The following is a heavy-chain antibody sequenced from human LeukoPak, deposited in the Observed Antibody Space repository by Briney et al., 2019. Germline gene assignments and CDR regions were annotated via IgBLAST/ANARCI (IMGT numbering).Heavy chain of an antibody. V-gene: IGHV1-18*01. Sequence: ASVKVSCKASGYTFTSYAISWVRQAPGQGLEWMGWISGHNDDTNYAQRLQGRVTMTTDTSTSTAYMELRSLRSDDTAVYYCARAGYCSGGRCYTYYYYYYMDVWGKGTTVTVSS. J-gene: IGHJ6*03. CDR2: ISGHNDDT. CDR3: ARAGYCSGGRCYTYYYYYYMDV. D-gene: IGHD2-15*01. CDR1: GYTFTSYA.